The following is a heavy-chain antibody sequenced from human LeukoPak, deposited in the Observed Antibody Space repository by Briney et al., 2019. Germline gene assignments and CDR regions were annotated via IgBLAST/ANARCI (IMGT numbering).Heavy chain of an antibody. CDR1: GGTFSSYA. D-gene: IGHD2-2*01. CDR2: IIPIFGTA. CDR3: ARTLYIVVVPAAISDYYYMDV. J-gene: IGHJ6*03. Sequence: SVKVSCKASGGTFSSYAISWVRQAPGQGLEWMGGIIPIFGTANYAQKFQGRVTITADESTSTAYMELSSLRSEDTAVYYCARTLYIVVVPAAISDYYYMDVWGKGTTVTVSS. V-gene: IGHV1-69*01.